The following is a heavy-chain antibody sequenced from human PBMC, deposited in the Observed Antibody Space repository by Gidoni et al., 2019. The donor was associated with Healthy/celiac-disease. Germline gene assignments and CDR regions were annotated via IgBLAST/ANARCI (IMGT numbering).Heavy chain of an antibody. CDR3: ARDLGMITFGGVIVPTFDY. CDR2: ISRSSSTI. D-gene: IGHD3-16*02. CDR1: GFTFGRYS. Sequence: EVQLVESGGGLVQPGGSLRLSCAASGFTFGRYSMNWVRQAPGKGLEWVSYISRSSSTIYYADSVKGRFTISRDNAKNSLYLQMNSLRDEDTAVYYCARDLGMITFGGVIVPTFDYWGQGTLVTVSS. V-gene: IGHV3-48*02. J-gene: IGHJ4*02.